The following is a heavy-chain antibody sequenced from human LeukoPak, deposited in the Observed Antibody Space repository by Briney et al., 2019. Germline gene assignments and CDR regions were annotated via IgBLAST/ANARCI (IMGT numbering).Heavy chain of an antibody. J-gene: IGHJ3*02. V-gene: IGHV4-38-2*02. CDR1: GYSISSGYY. CDR2: IYHSGST. CDR3: ASYESGGDAFDI. Sequence: SETLFLTCTVSGYSISSGYYWGWVRQPPGKGLEWIGSIYHSGSTYYNPSLKSRVTISVDTSKNQFSLKLSSVTAADTAVYYCASYESGGDAFDIWGQGTMVTVSS. D-gene: IGHD3-3*01.